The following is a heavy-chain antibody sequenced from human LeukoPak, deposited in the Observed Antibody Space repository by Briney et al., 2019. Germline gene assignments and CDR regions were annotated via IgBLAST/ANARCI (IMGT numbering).Heavy chain of an antibody. CDR1: GFTCSSYW. CDR2: IKQDGSEK. J-gene: IGHJ4*02. D-gene: IGHD5-18*01. Sequence: GGSLRLSCAASGFTCSSYWMSWVRQAPGKGLEWVANIKQDGSEKYYVDSVKGRFTISRDNAKNSLYLQMNSLRAEDTAVYYCARDVGGYSYGYSDYWGQGTLVTVSS. CDR3: ARDVGGYSYGYSDY. V-gene: IGHV3-7*03.